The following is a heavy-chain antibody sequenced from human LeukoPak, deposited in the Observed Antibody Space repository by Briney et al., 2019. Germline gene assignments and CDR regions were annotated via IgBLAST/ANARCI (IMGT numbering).Heavy chain of an antibody. Sequence: SETLSLTCTVSGGSISRYYWSWIRQPAGKGLEWIGRIYTSGSTNYNPSLKSRVTMSVDTSKNQFSLKLSSVTAADTAVYYCARSFSGSYYNANSRLTYYYYGMDVWGQGTTVTVSS. D-gene: IGHD3-10*01. CDR1: GGSISRYY. V-gene: IGHV4-4*07. J-gene: IGHJ6*02. CDR2: IYTSGST. CDR3: ARSFSGSYYNANSRLTYYYYGMDV.